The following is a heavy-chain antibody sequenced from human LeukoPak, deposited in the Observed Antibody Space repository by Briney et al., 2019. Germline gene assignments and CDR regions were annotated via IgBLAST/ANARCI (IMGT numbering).Heavy chain of an antibody. V-gene: IGHV3-53*01. CDR1: GGSISSSSYY. CDR2: IYSGGST. D-gene: IGHD4-23*01. Sequence: PSETLSLTCTVSGGSISSSSYYWGWIRQAPGKGLECVSVIYSGGSTYYADSVKGRFTISRDNSKNTLYLQMNSLRAEDTAVYYCARTSMVVSYYYYMDVWGKGTTVTVSS. J-gene: IGHJ6*03. CDR3: ARTSMVVSYYYYMDV.